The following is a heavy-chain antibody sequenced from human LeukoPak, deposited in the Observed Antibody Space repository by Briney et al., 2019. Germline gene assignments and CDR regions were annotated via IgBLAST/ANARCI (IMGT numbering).Heavy chain of an antibody. Sequence: SETLSLTCTVSGGSISSGDYYWSWIRQPPGKGLEWIGYIYYSGSTYYNPSLKSRVTISVDTSKNQFSLKLSSVTAADTAVYYCARTTYDILTGYPPRFDYWGQGTLVTVSS. D-gene: IGHD3-9*01. CDR1: GGSISSGDYY. J-gene: IGHJ4*02. CDR3: ARTTYDILTGYPPRFDY. CDR2: IYYSGST. V-gene: IGHV4-30-4*01.